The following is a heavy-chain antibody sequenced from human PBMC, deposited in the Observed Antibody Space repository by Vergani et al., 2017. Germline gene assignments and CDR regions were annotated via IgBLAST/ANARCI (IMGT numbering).Heavy chain of an antibody. CDR3: AIWADSSGYYPSYYFDY. CDR1: GFTFSSYG. V-gene: IGHV3-30*03. CDR2: ISYDGSNK. Sequence: QVQLVESGGGVVQPGRSLRLSCAASGFTFSSYGMHWVRQAPGKGLEWVAVISYDGSNKYYADSVKGRFTISRDNSKNTLYLQMNSLRAEDTAVYYCAIWADSSGYYPSYYFDYWGQGTLVTVSS. D-gene: IGHD3-22*01. J-gene: IGHJ4*02.